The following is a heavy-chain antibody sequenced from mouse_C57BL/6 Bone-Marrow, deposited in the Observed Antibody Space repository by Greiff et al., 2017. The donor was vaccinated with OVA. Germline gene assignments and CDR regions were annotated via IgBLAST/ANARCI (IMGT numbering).Heavy chain of an antibody. D-gene: IGHD4-1*01. V-gene: IGHV5-17*01. CDR3: ARTGFYAMDY. CDR2: ISSGSSTI. Sequence: EVQLVESGGGLVKPGGSLKLSCAASGFTFSDYGMHWVRQAPEKGLEWVAYISSGSSTIYYADTVKGRFTISSDNAKNPLFLQMTSLRSEDTAMYYCARTGFYAMDYWGQGTSVTVSS. CDR1: GFTFSDYG. J-gene: IGHJ4*01.